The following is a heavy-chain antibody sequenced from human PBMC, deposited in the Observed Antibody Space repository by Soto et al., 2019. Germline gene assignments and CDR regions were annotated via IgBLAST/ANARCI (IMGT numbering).Heavy chain of an antibody. CDR3: ARIKRGYSYGSIIDF. CDR2: IFYSGST. CDR1: GGSISHYY. D-gene: IGHD5-12*01. J-gene: IGHJ4*02. V-gene: IGHV4-59*01. Sequence: SETLSLTCTVSGGSISHYYWSWIRQPPGKGLEWIGYIFYSGSTNYNPSLKSRVTISVDTSKNKFSLKLRSVSAADTAVYYCARIKRGYSYGSIIDFWGQGTLVTVSS.